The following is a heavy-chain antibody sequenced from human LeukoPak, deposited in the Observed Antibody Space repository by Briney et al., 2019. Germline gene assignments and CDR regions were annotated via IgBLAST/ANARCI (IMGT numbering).Heavy chain of an antibody. V-gene: IGHV3-20*04. CDR1: GFTFSSYA. J-gene: IGHJ4*02. CDR3: AKGDRAAKGGLEYYYGSGSGGHLFDY. D-gene: IGHD3-10*01. Sequence: GGSLRLSCAASGFTFSSYAMSWVRQAPGKGLEWVSGITPNGDTTGYADSVRGRFTISRDNAKNSLYLQMNSLRAEDTALYYCAKGDRAAKGGLEYYYGSGSGGHLFDYWGQGTLVTVSS. CDR2: ITPNGDTT.